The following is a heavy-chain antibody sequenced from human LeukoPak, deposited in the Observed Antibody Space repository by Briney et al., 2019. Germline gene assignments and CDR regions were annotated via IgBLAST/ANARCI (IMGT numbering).Heavy chain of an antibody. CDR2: IYYNGSD. CDR3: ARSLPYNCGRDCWGAFDI. Sequence: SETLSLTCTVPGGCISSYYWSWIRQPPGKGLEWIGYIYYNGSDKYNPSLKRRVTISIDTSKNQFSLKLNSVTAADTAVYYCARSLPYNCGRDCWGAFDIWGQGTLVTVSS. CDR1: GGCISSYY. J-gene: IGHJ3*02. V-gene: IGHV4-59*01. D-gene: IGHD2-21*02.